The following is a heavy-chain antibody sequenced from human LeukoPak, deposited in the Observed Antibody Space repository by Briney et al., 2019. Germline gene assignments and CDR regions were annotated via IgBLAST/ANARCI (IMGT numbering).Heavy chain of an antibody. Sequence: GGFLRLSCAASGFTFSSAAMTWVRQAPGKGLEWVSTITGSDDNTYYADSVKGRFTISRDFSRNTVRLQMNSLRTEDTAIYYCAKGPQLYSGYHPDCWGQGTLVTVSS. CDR1: GFTFSSAA. D-gene: IGHD5-12*01. CDR3: AKGPQLYSGYHPDC. CDR2: ITGSDDNT. V-gene: IGHV3-23*01. J-gene: IGHJ4*02.